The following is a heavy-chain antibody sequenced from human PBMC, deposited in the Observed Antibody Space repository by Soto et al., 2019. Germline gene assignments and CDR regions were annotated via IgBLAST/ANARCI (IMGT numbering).Heavy chain of an antibody. V-gene: IGHV1-18*01. CDR2: ISVYNGNT. CDR3: ARGVVVPAATGKTWFDP. CDR1: GYTFTSSG. J-gene: IGHJ5*02. D-gene: IGHD2-2*01. Sequence: GASVKVSCKASGYTFTSSGISWVRQAPGQGLEWMGWISVYNGNTNYAQNFQGRVSMTTDTSTSTVYMELRNLRSGDTAVYYCARGVVVPAATGKTWFDPWGQGTLVTVSS.